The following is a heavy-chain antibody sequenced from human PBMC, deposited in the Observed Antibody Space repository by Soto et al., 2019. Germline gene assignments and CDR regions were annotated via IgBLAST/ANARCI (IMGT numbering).Heavy chain of an antibody. V-gene: IGHV4-4*02. CDR1: GGSISSTNW. Sequence: QVQLQESGPGLVKPSGTLSLTCAVSGGSISSTNWWSWVRQPPGKGREWIGEIYHSGSTNYNPSLKRRVTISRNKSKTQLSQTPNSVTAADTHVYYCETGRSTSSPLDDWGQGTLVTLST. CDR3: ETGRSTSSPLDD. CDR2: IYHSGST. D-gene: IGHD6-13*01. J-gene: IGHJ4*02.